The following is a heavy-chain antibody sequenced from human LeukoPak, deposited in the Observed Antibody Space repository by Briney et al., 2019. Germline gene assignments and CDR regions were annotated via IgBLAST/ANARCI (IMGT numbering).Heavy chain of an antibody. CDR1: GGSFSGYY. D-gene: IGHD3-3*01. CDR3: ARELVDYDFWSGYYPKYYFDY. V-gene: IGHV4-34*01. Sequence: SETLSLTCAVYGGSFSGYYWSWIRQPPGKGLEWIGEINHSGSTNYNPSLKSRVTISVDTSKNQFYLKLSPVTAADTAVYYCARELVDYDFWSGYYPKYYFDYWGQGTPVTVSS. CDR2: INHSGST. J-gene: IGHJ4*02.